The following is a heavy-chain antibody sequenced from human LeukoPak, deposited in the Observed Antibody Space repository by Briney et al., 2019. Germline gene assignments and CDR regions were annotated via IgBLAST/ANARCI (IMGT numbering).Heavy chain of an antibody. V-gene: IGHV3-23*01. J-gene: IGHJ4*02. D-gene: IGHD2-2*01. CDR2: ISGSGIST. CDR1: GFTFSSYA. Sequence: GGSLRLSCAASGFTFSSYAMSWVRQAPGKGLQWVSAISGSGISTYYVDSVKGRFAISRDNSNRTLYLQMNSLRAEDTAVYYCAQSTSSIAVVPAAPIDYWGQGTLVTVSS. CDR3: AQSTSSIAVVPAAPIDY.